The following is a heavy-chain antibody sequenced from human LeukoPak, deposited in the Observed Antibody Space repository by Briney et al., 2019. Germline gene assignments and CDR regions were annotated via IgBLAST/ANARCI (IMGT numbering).Heavy chain of an antibody. CDR2: ISGSGGST. J-gene: IGHJ4*02. Sequence: GGSLRLSCAASGFTFSSYAMSWVRQAPGKGLEWVSAISGSGGSTYYADSVKGRFTISRDNSKNTLCLQMNSLRAEDTAVYHCAKDSDYYDSSSDYWGQGTLVTVSS. CDR1: GFTFSSYA. D-gene: IGHD3-22*01. CDR3: AKDSDYYDSSSDY. V-gene: IGHV3-23*01.